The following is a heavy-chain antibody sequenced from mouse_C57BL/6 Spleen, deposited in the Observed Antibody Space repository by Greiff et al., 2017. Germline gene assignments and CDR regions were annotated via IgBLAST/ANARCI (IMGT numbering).Heavy chain of an antibody. CDR1: GYSFTGYY. J-gene: IGHJ1*03. Sequence: EVMLVESGPELVKPGASVKISCKASGYSFTGYYMHWVKQSSEKSLEWIGEINPSTGGPSYNQKFKGKATLTVDKSSSTAYMQLKSLTSEDSAVYYCERLTTVVARYFDVWGTGTTVTVSS. CDR3: ERLTTVVARYFDV. D-gene: IGHD1-1*01. V-gene: IGHV1-43*01. CDR2: INPSTGGP.